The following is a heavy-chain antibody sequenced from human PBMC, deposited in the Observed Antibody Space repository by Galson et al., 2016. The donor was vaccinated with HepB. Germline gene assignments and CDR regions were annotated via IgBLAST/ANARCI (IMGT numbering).Heavy chain of an antibody. CDR3: ARAELSTSAASDY. V-gene: IGHV3-30*04. D-gene: IGHD6-6*01. Sequence: SLRLSCAASGFTPGFTFSHEAMHWVRQAPGKGLEWLAVISYDGSKQYYADSVKGRFTISRDNSRNTLYLQMSSLKPEDTAVYFCARAELSTSAASDYWGRGTLVTVSS. J-gene: IGHJ4*02. CDR1: GFTPGFTFSHEA. CDR2: ISYDGSKQ.